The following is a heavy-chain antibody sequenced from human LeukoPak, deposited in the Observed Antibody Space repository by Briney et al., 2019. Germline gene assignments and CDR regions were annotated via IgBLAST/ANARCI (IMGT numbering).Heavy chain of an antibody. D-gene: IGHD3-10*01. V-gene: IGHV4-59*12. CDR1: GGSISSYY. Sequence: SETLSLTCTVSGGSISSYYWSWIRQPPGKGLEWIGYIYYSGSTNYNPSLKSRVTISVDTSKNQFSLKLSSVTAADTAVYYCARPYYYGSGSYRYYYMDVWGKGTTVTISS. CDR2: IYYSGST. CDR3: ARPYYYGSGSYRYYYMDV. J-gene: IGHJ6*03.